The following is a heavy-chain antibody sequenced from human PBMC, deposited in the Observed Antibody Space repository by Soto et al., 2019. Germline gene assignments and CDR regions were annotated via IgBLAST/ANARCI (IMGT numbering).Heavy chain of an antibody. Sequence: PGDSLKISCKGSGYSFTSYWISWVRQIPGKGLEWMGRIDPSDSYTNYSPSFQGHVTISADKSISTAYLQWSSLKASDTAMYYCARLRRNYYGSGSYYPKAQYYYGMDVWGQGTTVTVSS. D-gene: IGHD3-10*01. CDR2: IDPSDSYT. V-gene: IGHV5-10-1*01. J-gene: IGHJ6*02. CDR1: GYSFTSYW. CDR3: ARLRRNYYGSGSYYPKAQYYYGMDV.